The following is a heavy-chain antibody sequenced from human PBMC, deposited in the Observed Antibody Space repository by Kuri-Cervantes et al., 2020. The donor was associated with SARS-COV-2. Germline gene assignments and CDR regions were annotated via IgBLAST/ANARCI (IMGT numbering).Heavy chain of an antibody. Sequence: GESLKISCAASGFTFSSYAMHWVRQAPGKGLEWVAVISYDGSNKYYADSVKGRFTISRDNSKNTLHLQINSLRAEDTAVYYCARTLGEDIVVVPAATFDYWGQGTLVTVSS. V-gene: IGHV3-30-3*01. J-gene: IGHJ4*02. CDR3: ARTLGEDIVVVPAATFDY. CDR1: GFTFSSYA. D-gene: IGHD2-2*01. CDR2: ISYDGSNK.